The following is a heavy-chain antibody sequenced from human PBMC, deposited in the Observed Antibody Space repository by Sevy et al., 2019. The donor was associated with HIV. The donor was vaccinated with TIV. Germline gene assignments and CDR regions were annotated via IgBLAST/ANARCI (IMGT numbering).Heavy chain of an antibody. Sequence: SETLSLTCAVSGGSISSSNWWSWVRQPPGKGLEWMGEIYHSGSTNYNPSLKSRVTISVDKSKNQFSLKLSSVTAADTAVYYCARGSAPPGLEGGTTRYDYYYGMDVWGQGTTVTVSS. J-gene: IGHJ6*02. CDR3: ARGSAPPGLEGGTTRYDYYYGMDV. CDR1: GGSISSSNW. CDR2: IYHSGST. D-gene: IGHD4-17*01. V-gene: IGHV4-4*02.